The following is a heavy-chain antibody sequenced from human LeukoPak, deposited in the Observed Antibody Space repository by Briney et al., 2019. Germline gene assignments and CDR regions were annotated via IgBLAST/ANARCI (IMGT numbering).Heavy chain of an antibody. D-gene: IGHD5-18*01. CDR1: GFSFSTCA. CDR3: AKRTRGYSYGTLDY. J-gene: IGHJ4*02. CDR2: ISGGGDGA. Sequence: GSLRLSCAASGFSFSTCAMNWVRQAPGKGLEWVSTISGGGDGALYADSVKGRFTISRDNSKNTLFLQMNSLRAEDTAVYYCAKRTRGYSYGTLDYWGQGTLVTVSS. V-gene: IGHV3-23*01.